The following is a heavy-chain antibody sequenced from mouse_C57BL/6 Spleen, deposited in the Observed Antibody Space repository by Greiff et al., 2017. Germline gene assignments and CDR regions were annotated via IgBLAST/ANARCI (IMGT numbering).Heavy chain of an antibody. CDR3: ARTGTFYYAMDY. D-gene: IGHD4-1*01. J-gene: IGHJ4*01. CDR2: IHPNSGST. V-gene: IGHV1-64*01. CDR1: GYTFTSYW. Sequence: VQLQQPGAELVKPGALVKLSCKASGYTFTSYWMHWVKQRPGQGLEWIGMIHPNSGSTNYNEKFKSKATLTVDKSSSTAYMQLSSLTSEDSAVYYCARTGTFYYAMDYWGQGTSVTVSS.